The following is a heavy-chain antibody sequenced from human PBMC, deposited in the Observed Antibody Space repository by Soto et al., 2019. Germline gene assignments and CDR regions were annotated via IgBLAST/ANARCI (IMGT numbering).Heavy chain of an antibody. V-gene: IGHV4-34*01. D-gene: IGHD6-6*01. CDR1: GGSFSGYY. CDR3: ARYASIAARYMYYFDY. Sequence: SETLSLTCAVYGGSFSGYYWSWIRQPPGKGLEWIGEINHSGSTNYNPSLKSRVTISVDTSKNQFSLKLSSVTAADTAVYYCARYASIAARYMYYFDYWGQGTLVTVSS. CDR2: INHSGST. J-gene: IGHJ4*02.